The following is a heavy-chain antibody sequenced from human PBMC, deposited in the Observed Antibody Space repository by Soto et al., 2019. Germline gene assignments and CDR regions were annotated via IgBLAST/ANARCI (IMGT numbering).Heavy chain of an antibody. V-gene: IGHV4-4*07. J-gene: IGHJ5*02. CDR1: VASISGFY. CDR3: VRDGAKTLRDWFDP. Sequence: SETLSLTCTVSVASISGFYWSWIRNSAGKGLEWIGRIYATGTTDYNPSLKSRVMMSVDTSKKQFSLKLRPVTAADTAVYYCVRDGAKTLRDWFDPWGQGISVTVSS. CDR2: IYATGTT. D-gene: IGHD1-26*01.